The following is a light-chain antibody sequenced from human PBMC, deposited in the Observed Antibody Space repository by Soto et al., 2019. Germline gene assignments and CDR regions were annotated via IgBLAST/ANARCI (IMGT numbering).Light chain of an antibody. CDR2: AAS. J-gene: IGKJ4*01. CDR3: QRSYYHPLP. Sequence: DIQMTQSPSSXSETLKDRVPSHCGSSQSITTYLTWYQQKPGQAXNXXXYAASTLKSGVPSRFSGSGSATNFNLTISSLQPKDSATYYCQRSYYHPLPFGRGTKVAI. CDR1: QSITTY. V-gene: IGKV1-39*01.